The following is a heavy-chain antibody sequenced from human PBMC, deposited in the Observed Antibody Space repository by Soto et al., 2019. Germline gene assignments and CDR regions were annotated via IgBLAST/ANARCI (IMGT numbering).Heavy chain of an antibody. CDR3: AKGKTSGWYYFDY. Sequence: GGSLRLSCAASGFTFSNFAMSWVRQAPGRGLEWVSGISASGRDIHYADSVKDRFTVSRDNSKNTLYLQMNSLRAEDTAIYYCAKGKTSGWYYFDYWGQGAMVTVSS. J-gene: IGHJ4*02. D-gene: IGHD6-19*01. CDR1: GFTFSNFA. CDR2: ISASGRDI. V-gene: IGHV3-23*01.